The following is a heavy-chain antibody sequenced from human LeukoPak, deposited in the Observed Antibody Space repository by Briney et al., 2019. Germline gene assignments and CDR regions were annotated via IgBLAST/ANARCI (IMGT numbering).Heavy chain of an antibody. D-gene: IGHD6-19*01. Sequence: PGGSLRLSCAASGFTFSSYAMSWVRQAPGKGLEWVSAISGSGGSTYYADSVKGRFTISRDNSKNTLYLQMNSLRAEDTAVYYCARGGSSGSTGDYWGQGTLVTVSS. CDR1: GFTFSSYA. J-gene: IGHJ4*02. CDR3: ARGGSSGSTGDY. V-gene: IGHV3-23*01. CDR2: ISGSGGST.